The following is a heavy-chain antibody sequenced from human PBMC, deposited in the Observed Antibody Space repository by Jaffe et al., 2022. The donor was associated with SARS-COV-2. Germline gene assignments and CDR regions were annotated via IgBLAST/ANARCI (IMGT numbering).Heavy chain of an antibody. CDR2: IYYSGST. J-gene: IGHJ6*02. CDR3: ARVFRNGIAAAGTHYYYYYGMDV. D-gene: IGHD6-13*01. V-gene: IGHV4-59*01. Sequence: QVQLQESGPGLVKPSETLSLTCTVSGGSISSYYWSWIRQPPGKGLEWIGYIYYSGSTNYNPSLKSRVTISVDTSKNQFSLKLSSVTAADTAVYYCARVFRNGIAAAGTHYYYYYGMDVWGQGTTVTVSS. CDR1: GGSISSYY.